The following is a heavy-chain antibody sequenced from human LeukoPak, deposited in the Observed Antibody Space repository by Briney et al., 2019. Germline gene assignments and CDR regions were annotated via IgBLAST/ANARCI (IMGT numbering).Heavy chain of an antibody. V-gene: IGHV4-59*08. CDR3: ASPSGYYYDSSGYFDY. D-gene: IGHD3-22*01. J-gene: IGHJ4*02. CDR2: IYYSGST. Sequence: SETLSLTCTVSGGSISSYYWSWIRQPPGKGLEWIGYIYYSGSTNYNPSLKSRVTISVDTSKNQFSLKLSSVTAADTAVYYCASPSGYYYDSSGYFDYWGQGTLVTVSS. CDR1: GGSISSYY.